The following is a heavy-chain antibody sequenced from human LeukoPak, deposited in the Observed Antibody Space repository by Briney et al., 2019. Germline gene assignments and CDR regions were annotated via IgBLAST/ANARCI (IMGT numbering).Heavy chain of an antibody. CDR3: VRDDGAFDF. J-gene: IGHJ4*02. CDR1: GFTFSSYA. D-gene: IGHD4/OR15-4a*01. Sequence: PGGSLRLSCAASGFTFSSYAMHWVRQAPGKGLEYVSAISSNGGSTYYANSVKGRFTISRDNSKNTLYLQMGSLRAEDTAAYYCVRDDGAFDFWGQGTLVTVSS. V-gene: IGHV3-64*01. CDR2: ISSNGGST.